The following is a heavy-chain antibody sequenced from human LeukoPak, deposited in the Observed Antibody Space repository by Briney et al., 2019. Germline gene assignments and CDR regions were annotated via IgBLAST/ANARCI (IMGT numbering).Heavy chain of an antibody. CDR1: GYTFTSFD. J-gene: IGHJ6*02. Sequence: ASVKVSCKASGYTFTSFDINWVRQATGQGLEWMGWMNPNSGNTDYAQKFQGRVTMTRDTSISTAYMELSRLRSDDTAVYYCARVDVVVVAASMDVWGQGTTVTVSS. D-gene: IGHD2-15*01. V-gene: IGHV1-8*01. CDR2: MNPNSGNT. CDR3: ARVDVVVVAASMDV.